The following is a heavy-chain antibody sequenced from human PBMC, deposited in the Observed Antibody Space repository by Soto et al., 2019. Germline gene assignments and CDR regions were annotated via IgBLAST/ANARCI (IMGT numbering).Heavy chain of an antibody. CDR1: GGSISSGGYY. CDR2: IYYSGTT. V-gene: IGHV4-31*03. CDR3: AASCVGCGGFNYYGMDV. D-gene: IGHD2-21*01. J-gene: IGHJ6*02. Sequence: QVQLQESGPGLVKPSQTLSLTCTVSGGSISSGGYYWNWIRQHPGKGLEWIGHIYYSGTTYYNPSLKSRVPIPVDXSXNXXSLKLSSVTAADTAVYYCAASCVGCGGFNYYGMDVWGQGTTVTVSS.